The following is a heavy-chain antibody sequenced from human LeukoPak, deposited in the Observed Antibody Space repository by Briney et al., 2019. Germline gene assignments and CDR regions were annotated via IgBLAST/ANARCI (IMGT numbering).Heavy chain of an antibody. CDR1: GGSISSYY. D-gene: IGHD1-1*01. V-gene: IGHV4-59*01. J-gene: IGHJ6*02. Sequence: PSETLSLTCTVSGGSISSYYWSWIRQPPGKGLEWIGYTYYSGSTNYNPSLKSRVTISVDTSKNQFSLKLSSVTAADTAVYYCARAGTFRAYYYGMDVWGQGTTVTVSS. CDR3: ARAGTFRAYYYGMDV. CDR2: TYYSGST.